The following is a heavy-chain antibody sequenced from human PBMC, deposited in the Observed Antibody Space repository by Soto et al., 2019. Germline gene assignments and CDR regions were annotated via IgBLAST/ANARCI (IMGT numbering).Heavy chain of an antibody. CDR1: GFTFSSYS. D-gene: IGHD6-13*01. J-gene: IGHJ4*02. Sequence: QVQLVESGGGVVQPGRSLRLSCVASGFTFSSYSMHWVRQAPGKGLEWVAVIWYDGIDKYYGESVKGRFTISRDNTKNTLSLQMNSLRGDDTAVYYCARAPMGSWYYFDYWGQGTRVTVSS. CDR3: ARAPMGSWYYFDY. CDR2: IWYDGIDK. V-gene: IGHV3-33*01.